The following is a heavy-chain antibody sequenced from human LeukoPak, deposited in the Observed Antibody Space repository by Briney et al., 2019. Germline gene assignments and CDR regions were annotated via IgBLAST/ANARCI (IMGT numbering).Heavy chain of an antibody. D-gene: IGHD2-2*01. Sequence: GASVKVSCKASGYTFTSYYMHWVRQAPGQGLEWMGIINPSGGSTSYAQKFQGRVTMTRDTSTSTVYMELSSLRSEDTAVYYRAREVLSYIVVVRNYYYYGMDVWGQGTTVTVSS. CDR3: AREVLSYIVVVRNYYYYGMDV. J-gene: IGHJ6*02. CDR2: INPSGGST. CDR1: GYTFTSYY. V-gene: IGHV1-46*01.